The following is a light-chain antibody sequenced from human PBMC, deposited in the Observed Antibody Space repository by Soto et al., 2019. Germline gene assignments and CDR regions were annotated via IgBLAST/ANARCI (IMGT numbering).Light chain of an antibody. J-gene: IGLJ2*01. CDR2: NVR. CDR1: SSDVGGYDY. CDR3: SSYTNSGTVL. Sequence: QSALTQPASVSGSPGQSITISCTGTSSDVGGYDYVSRYQQYAGKAPKLTFYNVRNRPSGVSSRFSDSKSGNTASLTISGLQPEDEADYFCSSYTNSGTVLFGGGTKLTVL. V-gene: IGLV2-14*01.